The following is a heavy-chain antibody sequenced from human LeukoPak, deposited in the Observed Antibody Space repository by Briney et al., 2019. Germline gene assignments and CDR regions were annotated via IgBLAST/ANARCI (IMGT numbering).Heavy chain of an antibody. Sequence: SETLSLTCTVSGGSLSSSYWSWIRQPPGRGLEWIGYIYYSGSINYNPSLKSRVTMSVDPSQNQFSLKVSSVTAADAAVYFCAREVAVAGNNWFDPWGQGILVTVSS. D-gene: IGHD6-19*01. V-gene: IGHV4-59*01. CDR2: IYYSGSI. CDR3: AREVAVAGNNWFDP. CDR1: GGSLSSSY. J-gene: IGHJ5*02.